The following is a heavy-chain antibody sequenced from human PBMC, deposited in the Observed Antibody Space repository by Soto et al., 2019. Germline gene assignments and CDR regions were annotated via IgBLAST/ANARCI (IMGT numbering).Heavy chain of an antibody. V-gene: IGHV4-39*01. CDR1: GGSVSSNSYS. J-gene: IGHJ6*02. CDR3: ARLNGYCVSTKCQGYYGMAV. Sequence: SETLSLTCTVSGGSVSSNSYSWGWVRQSPGKGLEWIATVYSNDKTYYNPSLLSRVTISVDTSKNEFSLRLNSVTAADTAVYYCARLNGYCVSTKCQGYYGMAVWGQGTTVTVSS. CDR2: VYSNDKT. D-gene: IGHD2-2*03.